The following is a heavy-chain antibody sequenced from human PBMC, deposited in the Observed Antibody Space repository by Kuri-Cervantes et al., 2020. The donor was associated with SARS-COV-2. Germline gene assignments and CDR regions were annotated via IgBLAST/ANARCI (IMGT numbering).Heavy chain of an antibody. V-gene: IGHV4-59*11. CDR1: GGSISSHY. CDR3: ARPGGFLDV. Sequence: SETLSLTCTVSGGSISSHYWSWIRQPPGKGLEWIGYIYYSGSTNYNPSLKSRVTISVDTSKNQFSLKLSSVTAADTAVYYCARPGGFLDVWGKGTTVTVSS. J-gene: IGHJ6*04. CDR2: IYYSGST. D-gene: IGHD4-23*01.